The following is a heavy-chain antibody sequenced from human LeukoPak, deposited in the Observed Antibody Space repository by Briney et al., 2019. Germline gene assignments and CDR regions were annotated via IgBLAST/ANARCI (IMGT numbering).Heavy chain of an antibody. D-gene: IGHD3-16*01. V-gene: IGHV3-23*01. Sequence: GGSLRLSCAASGFTFSSYAMSWVRQAPGKGLEWVSAISGSGGSTYYADSVKGRFTISRDNSKNTLYLQMNSLRAEDTAVYYCAKPVYYDYVWGVSDAFDIWGQGTMVTVSS. CDR2: ISGSGGST. CDR3: AKPVYYDYVWGVSDAFDI. CDR1: GFTFSSYA. J-gene: IGHJ3*02.